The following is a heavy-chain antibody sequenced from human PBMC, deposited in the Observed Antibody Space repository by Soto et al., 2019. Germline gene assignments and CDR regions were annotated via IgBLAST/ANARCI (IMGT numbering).Heavy chain of an antibody. CDR2: ISGSGGST. D-gene: IGHD2-15*01. J-gene: IGHJ4*02. Sequence: QVQVVESGGGLVKPGGSLRLSCAASGFNFSDHYMNWIRQAPGKGLEWVSYISGSGGSTYYADSVKGRFTISRDNSKNTLYLQMNSLRAEDTAVYYCANRPGSRDYWGQGTLVTVSS. CDR3: ANRPGSRDY. V-gene: IGHV3-11*01. CDR1: GFNFSDHY.